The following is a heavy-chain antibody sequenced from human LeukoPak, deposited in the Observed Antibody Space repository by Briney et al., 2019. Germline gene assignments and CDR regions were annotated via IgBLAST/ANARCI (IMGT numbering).Heavy chain of an antibody. D-gene: IGHD3-10*01. CDR1: GGSFSGYY. J-gene: IGHJ3*02. CDR3: ARREYYGSGSYYNMYAFDI. V-gene: IGHV4-34*01. CDR2: INHSGST. Sequence: PSETLSLTCAVYGGSFSGYYWSWIRQPPGNGLEWIGEINHSGSTNYNPSLKSRVTISVDTSKNQFSLKLSAVTAADTAVYYCARREYYGSGSYYNMYAFDIWGQGTMVTASS.